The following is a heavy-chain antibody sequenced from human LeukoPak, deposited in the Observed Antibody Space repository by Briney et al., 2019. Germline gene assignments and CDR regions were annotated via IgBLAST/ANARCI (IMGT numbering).Heavy chain of an antibody. CDR1: GGSISSYY. CDR2: IYISGST. D-gene: IGHD5-18*01. Sequence: NPSETLSLTCTVSGGSISSYYWSWIRQPAGKGLEWIGRIYISGSTNYNPSLKSRVTMSVDTSKNQFSLKLSSLTAADTAVYYCARDIGYSYGYEGDYWGQGILVTVSS. V-gene: IGHV4-4*07. J-gene: IGHJ4*02. CDR3: ARDIGYSYGYEGDY.